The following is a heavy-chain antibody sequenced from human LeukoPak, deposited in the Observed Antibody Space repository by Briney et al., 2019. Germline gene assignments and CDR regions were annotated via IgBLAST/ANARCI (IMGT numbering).Heavy chain of an antibody. D-gene: IGHD5-12*01. V-gene: IGHV4-39*07. CDR3: ARARGYSGYDSPYYFDY. CDR1: GGSISSSSYY. CDR2: IYYSGST. J-gene: IGHJ4*02. Sequence: SETLSLTCTVSGGSISSSSYYWGWIRQPPGKGLEWIGSIYYSGSTYYNPSLKSRVTISVDTSKNQFSLKLSSVTAADTAVYYCARARGYSGYDSPYYFDYWGQGTLVTVSS.